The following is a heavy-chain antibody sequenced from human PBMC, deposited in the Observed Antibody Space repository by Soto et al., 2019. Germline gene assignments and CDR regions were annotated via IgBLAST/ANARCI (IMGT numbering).Heavy chain of an antibody. V-gene: IGHV4-4*02. D-gene: IGHD6-19*01. J-gene: IGHJ3*01. CDR2: LLHGGTT. Sequence: QVQLQESGPGLVKPSGTLSLTCAVSGDSISSPKWWTWLRQPPGKGLEWIGDLLHGGTTNYNPSLKSRVTFSVDTSQNPFSLNLPSVTAAATAIYYCAYSTGWYRHDVWGQGTSVTVSS. CDR1: GDSISSPKW. CDR3: AYSTGWYRHDV.